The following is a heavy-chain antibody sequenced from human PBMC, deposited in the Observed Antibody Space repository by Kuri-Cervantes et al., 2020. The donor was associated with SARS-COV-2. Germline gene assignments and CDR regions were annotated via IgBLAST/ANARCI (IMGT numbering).Heavy chain of an antibody. CDR1: GFTFTTFA. Sequence: GESLKISCAASGFTFTTFAMSWVRQAPGKGLEWVSTINYNAESTYHADSVKGRFTISRDNSQNNLFLQMDNLRAEDTATYYCAKDASAVVVSGAFDTWGQGTMVTVSS. CDR3: AKDASAVVVSGAFDT. J-gene: IGHJ3*02. V-gene: IGHV3-23*01. CDR2: INYNAEST. D-gene: IGHD3-22*01.